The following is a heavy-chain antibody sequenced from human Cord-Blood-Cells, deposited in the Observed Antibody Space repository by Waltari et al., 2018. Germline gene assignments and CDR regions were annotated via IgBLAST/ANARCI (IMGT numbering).Heavy chain of an antibody. CDR3: ATGRLADYFDY. CDR1: GFTVSSNS. V-gene: IGHV3-53*04. Sequence: EVQLVESGGGLVKPGGSLRLSCEASGFTVSSNSMSWVRQAPGKGLEWFSFIYSGGSTYYADSVKGRFTISRHNSKNTLYLQMNSLRAEDTAVYYCATGRLADYFDYWGQGTLVTVSS. CDR2: IYSGGST. J-gene: IGHJ4*02.